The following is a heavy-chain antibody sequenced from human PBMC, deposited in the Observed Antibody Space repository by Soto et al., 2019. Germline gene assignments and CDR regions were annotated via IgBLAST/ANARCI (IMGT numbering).Heavy chain of an antibody. CDR1: GGSISSGGYY. CDR2: IYYSGST. J-gene: IGHJ4*02. CDR3: ARDRASGVAPGG. D-gene: IGHD5-12*01. Sequence: QVQPQESGPGLVKPSQTLSLTCTVSGGSISSGGYYWSWIRQHPGKCLEWIGYIYYSGSTYYNPSLKSRVTKSVDTSKNQFSLKLSSVTAADTAVYYCARDRASGVAPGGWGQGTLVTVSS. V-gene: IGHV4-31*03.